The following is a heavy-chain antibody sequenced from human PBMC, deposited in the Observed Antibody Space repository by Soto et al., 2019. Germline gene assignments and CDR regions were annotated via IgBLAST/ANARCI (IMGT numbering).Heavy chain of an antibody. D-gene: IGHD5-12*01. CDR3: AKDRGSGYGQIDYYYYYGMDV. CDR2: ISYDGSNK. J-gene: IGHJ6*02. CDR1: GFTFSSYG. Sequence: SCAASGFTFSSYGMHWVRQAPGKGLEWVAVISYDGSNKYYADSVKGRFTISRDNSKNTLYLQMSSLRAEDTAVYYCAKDRGSGYGQIDYYYYYGMDVWGQGTTVTVSS. V-gene: IGHV3-30*18.